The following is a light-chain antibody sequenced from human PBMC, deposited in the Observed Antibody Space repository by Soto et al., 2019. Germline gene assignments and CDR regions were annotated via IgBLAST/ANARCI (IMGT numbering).Light chain of an antibody. Sequence: QSVLTQPPSASGTPGQRVTISCSGSSSNIGFNPVTWYQQLPGTAPKLLIYSNNQRPSGVSDRFSGSKSGTSASLAIGGLQSEDEADYYCAAWDDGLNGVVFGGGTKLTV. CDR1: SSNIGFNP. CDR2: SNN. V-gene: IGLV1-44*01. CDR3: AAWDDGLNGVV. J-gene: IGLJ2*01.